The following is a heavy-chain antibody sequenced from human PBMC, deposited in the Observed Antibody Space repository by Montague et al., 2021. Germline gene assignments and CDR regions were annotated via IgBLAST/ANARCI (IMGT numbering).Heavy chain of an antibody. CDR2: TNYYTGNY. D-gene: IGHD3-22*01. J-gene: IGHJ5*02. CDR1: NGSISSYSSY. V-gene: IGHV4-59*04. CDR3: ARMYHYDRSIDP. Sequence: SETLSLTCTVSNGSISSYSSYWLRLSPPQGLELISNITNYYTGNYNFYPSLRSRVTISTYTSKSQFSLNLSSVTAADTAIYYCARMYHYDRSIDPWGQGTLVTVSS.